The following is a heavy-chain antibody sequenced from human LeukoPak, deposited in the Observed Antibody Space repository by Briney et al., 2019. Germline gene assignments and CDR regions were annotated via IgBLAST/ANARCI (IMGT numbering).Heavy chain of an antibody. CDR2: IYYSGST. Sequence: PSETLSLTCTVSGGSISSSNYYWGWIRQPPGKGLEWIGSIYYSGSTHYNPSLKSRVTISVDTSKNQFSLKLSSVTAADTAEYHCARNSSDPYSSRAKRYNWFDPWGQGTLVTVSS. V-gene: IGHV4-39*01. CDR3: ARNSSDPYSSRAKRYNWFDP. CDR1: GGSISSSNYY. J-gene: IGHJ5*02. D-gene: IGHD6-13*01.